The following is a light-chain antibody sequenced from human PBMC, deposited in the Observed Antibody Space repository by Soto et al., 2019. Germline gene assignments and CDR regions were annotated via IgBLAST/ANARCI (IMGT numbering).Light chain of an antibody. CDR1: QSVSGY. Sequence: IVLTQSPATLSFAPGERDTLSCRASQSVSGYLAWYQQKPGQAPSLLIYDVSSRATGIPARFSGSGSGTDFTLTIGGLEPEDVAVYYLQQRSLGTFGPGTQVDIK. V-gene: IGKV3-11*01. CDR2: DVS. CDR3: QQRSLGT. J-gene: IGKJ3*01.